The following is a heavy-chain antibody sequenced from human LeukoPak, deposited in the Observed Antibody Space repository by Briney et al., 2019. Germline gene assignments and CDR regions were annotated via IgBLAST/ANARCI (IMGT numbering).Heavy chain of an antibody. CDR2: TYYRSKWYN. J-gene: IGHJ4*02. V-gene: IGHV6-1*01. D-gene: IGHD6-19*01. CDR3: ARVGEQWLVFFDY. Sequence: SQTLSLTCAVSGDSISSNSAAWNWIRQAPSRGLEWMGRTYYRSKWYNDYAVSVKSRITINPDTSKNQFSLQLNSVTPEDTAVYYCARVGEQWLVFFDYWGQGTLVTVSS. CDR1: GDSISSNSAA.